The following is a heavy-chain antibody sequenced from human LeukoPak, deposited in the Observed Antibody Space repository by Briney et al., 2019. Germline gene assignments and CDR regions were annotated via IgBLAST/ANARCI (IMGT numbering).Heavy chain of an antibody. D-gene: IGHD2-21*02. CDR3: AKDGGYCGGDCYYDAFDI. CDR1: GFTFSRHW. CDR2: IRHDGSEK. J-gene: IGHJ3*02. V-gene: IGHV3-7*03. Sequence: GGSLRLSCAASGFTFSRHWMTWVRQAPGKGLEWVANIRHDGSEKNYVDSVKGRFTISRDNSKNTLYLQMNSLRAEDTAVYYCAKDGGYCGGDCYYDAFDIWGQGTMVTVSS.